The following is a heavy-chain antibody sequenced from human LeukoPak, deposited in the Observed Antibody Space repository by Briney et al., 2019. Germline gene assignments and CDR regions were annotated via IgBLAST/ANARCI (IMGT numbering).Heavy chain of an antibody. CDR1: GYTFTGFY. V-gene: IGHV1-2*02. CDR2: IDPNSGGT. CDR3: ATGGAGTSGTTVDY. J-gene: IGHJ4*02. Sequence: ASVKVPCKASGYTFTGFYMHWVRQAPGQGLDWMGWIDPNSGGTNYAQEFQGRVTMTRDTSISTAYMELSSLRSDDTAVYYCATGGAGTSGTTVDYWGQGTLVTVSS. D-gene: IGHD1-1*01.